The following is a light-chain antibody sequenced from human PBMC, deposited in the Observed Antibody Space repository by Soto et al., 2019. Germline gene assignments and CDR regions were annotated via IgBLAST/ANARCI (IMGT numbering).Light chain of an antibody. J-gene: IGKJ2*01. V-gene: IGKV3-20*01. Sequence: EIVLTQSPGTLFLSPGEIATLSCRASQSVTSSYLAWYQQKPGQAPRLLIYGASSRDTGIPDSFSGSGSGTDFTLTISRLEPEDFAVYYCQQYGSSPYTFGQGTKLEIK. CDR1: QSVTSSY. CDR2: GAS. CDR3: QQYGSSPYT.